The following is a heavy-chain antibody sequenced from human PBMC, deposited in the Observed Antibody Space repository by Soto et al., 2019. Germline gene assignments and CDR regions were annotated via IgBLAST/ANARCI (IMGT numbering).Heavy chain of an antibody. D-gene: IGHD3-10*01. Sequence: SVKVSCKASGFTFTSSAVQWVRQARGQRLEWIGWIVVGSDNTNYAQKFQERVTITRDMSTGTAYMELSSLRSEDTAVYYCAATLDSNSGSGYYGMDVWGQGTTVTVSS. CDR3: AATLDSNSGSGYYGMDV. CDR1: GFTFTSSA. V-gene: IGHV1-58*01. CDR2: IVVGSDNT. J-gene: IGHJ6*02.